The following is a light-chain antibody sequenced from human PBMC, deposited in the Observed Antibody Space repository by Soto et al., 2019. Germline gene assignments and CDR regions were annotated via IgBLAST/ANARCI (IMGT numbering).Light chain of an antibody. V-gene: IGLV2-14*01. CDR1: TSDIGAYNY. CDR3: NSYSSSSTVV. CDR2: EVS. J-gene: IGLJ2*01. Sequence: QSALTQPPSASGSPGQSVTISCTGTTSDIGAYNYVSWYHQRPGKAPKLIIYEVSYRPSGVSNRFSGSKSGSTASLTISGLQAEDEADYYCNSYSSSSTVVFGGGTKLTVL.